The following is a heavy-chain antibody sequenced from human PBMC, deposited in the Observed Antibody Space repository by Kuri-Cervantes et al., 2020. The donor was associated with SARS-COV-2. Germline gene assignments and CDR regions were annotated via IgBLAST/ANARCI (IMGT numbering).Heavy chain of an antibody. V-gene: IGHV3-23*01. Sequence: GESLKISCAASGFTFSNYAMSWVRLAPGKGLEWASGISGAGDSTYYADSVKGRFTISRDNSKNSLYLHMNTLRAEDTAVYYCARPPYYYYMDVWGKGTTVTVSS. CDR1: GFTFSNYA. CDR3: ARPPYYYYMDV. CDR2: ISGAGDST. J-gene: IGHJ6*03.